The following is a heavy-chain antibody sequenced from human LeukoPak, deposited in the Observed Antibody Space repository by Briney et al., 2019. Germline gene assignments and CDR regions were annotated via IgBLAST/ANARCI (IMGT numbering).Heavy chain of an antibody. Sequence: SETLSPTCAVYGGSFSGHYWSWIRQPPGKGLEWIGEINHSGSTNYNPSLKSRVTISVDTSKNQFSLKLSPVTAADTAVYYCARDRYYGSGSYYNPRRGYFDYWGQGTLVTVSS. CDR3: ARDRYYGSGSYYNPRRGYFDY. CDR1: GGSFSGHY. V-gene: IGHV4-34*01. J-gene: IGHJ4*02. CDR2: INHSGST. D-gene: IGHD3-10*01.